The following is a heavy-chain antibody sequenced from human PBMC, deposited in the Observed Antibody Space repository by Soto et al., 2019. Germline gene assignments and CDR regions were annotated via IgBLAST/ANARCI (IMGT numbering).Heavy chain of an antibody. D-gene: IGHD1-7*01. CDR3: AKGTANWNFGYFDY. CDR2: IGGSGGGT. J-gene: IGHJ4*02. CDR1: GFAFRSHA. V-gene: IGHV3-23*01. Sequence: HPGGSLRLSCTASGFAFRSHAMQWVRQAPGKGLGWVSVIGGSGGGTYYADSVKGRFTISRDNSKNTLYLQMNSLRAEDTAVYYCAKGTANWNFGYFDYWGQGTLVTVSS.